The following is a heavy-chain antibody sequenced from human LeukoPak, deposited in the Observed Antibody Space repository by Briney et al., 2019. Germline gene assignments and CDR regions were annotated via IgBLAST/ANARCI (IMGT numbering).Heavy chain of an antibody. J-gene: IGHJ4*02. CDR3: ARGDYPRGY. V-gene: IGHV3-7*04. Sequence: GGSLRLSCAASGFTFSSYWMNWARQAPGKGLEWVASINHNGNVNYYVDSVKGRFTISRDNAKNSLYLQMSNLRAEDTAVYYCARGDYPRGYWGQGTLVTVSS. CDR1: GFTFSSYW. CDR2: INHNGNVN. D-gene: IGHD4-11*01.